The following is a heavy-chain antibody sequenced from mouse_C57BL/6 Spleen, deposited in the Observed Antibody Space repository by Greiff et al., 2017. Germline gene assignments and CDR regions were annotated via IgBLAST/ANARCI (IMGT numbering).Heavy chain of an antibody. V-gene: IGHV1-81*01. Sequence: QVQLQQSGAELARPGASVKLSCKASGYTFTSYGISWVKQRTGQGLEWIGEIYPRSGNTYYNEKFKGKATLPADKSSSTAYMELRSLTSEDSAVYFCARLDYGNDRAMDDWGQGTSVTVAS. J-gene: IGHJ4*01. D-gene: IGHD2-2*01. CDR3: ARLDYGNDRAMDD. CDR2: IYPRSGNT. CDR1: GYTFTSYG.